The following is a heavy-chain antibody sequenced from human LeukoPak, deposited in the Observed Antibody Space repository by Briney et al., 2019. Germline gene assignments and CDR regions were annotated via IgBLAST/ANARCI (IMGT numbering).Heavy chain of an antibody. V-gene: IGHV5-51*01. CDR1: GYRFTSYW. D-gene: IGHD3-10*01. CDR3: ARLANQYGGFEDFRIDY. J-gene: IGHJ4*02. Sequence: GESLKISCKGSGYRFTSYWIGCVRQMPGKGLEWMGIIYPGDSDTRYSPSFQGQITISVDKSISTAYVQWSSLKASDTAMYFCARLANQYGGFEDFRIDYWGQGTLVTVSS. CDR2: IYPGDSDT.